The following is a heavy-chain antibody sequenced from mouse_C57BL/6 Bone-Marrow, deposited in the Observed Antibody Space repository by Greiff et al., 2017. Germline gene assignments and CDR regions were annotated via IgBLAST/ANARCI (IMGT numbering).Heavy chain of an antibody. CDR3: ARGGNYGGYYCDY. CDR1: GYTFTTYP. D-gene: IGHD2-1*01. CDR2: FHPYNDDT. V-gene: IGHV1-47*01. Sequence: VKVVESGAELVKPGASVKMSCKASGYTFTTYPIEWMKQNHGKSLEWIGNFHPYNDDTKYNEKFKGKATLTVEKSSSTVYLELSRLTSDDSAVYYCARGGNYGGYYCDYWGQGTTLTVSS. J-gene: IGHJ2*01.